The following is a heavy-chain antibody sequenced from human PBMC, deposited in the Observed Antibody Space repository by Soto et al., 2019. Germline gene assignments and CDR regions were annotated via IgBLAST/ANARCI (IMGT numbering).Heavy chain of an antibody. CDR3: ASVMYYYDSTGYTDY. V-gene: IGHV4-31*03. D-gene: IGHD3-22*01. CDR1: GASLRSGGYY. Sequence: QVQLLESGPGLVKPSQTLSLTCTVSGASLRSGGYYWSWIRQLPGKGLEFIGYISYRGRTYYNPSLKTRVTISVDTSKNQFSLKLNSVTAADTAVYYCASVMYYYDSTGYTDYWGQGTLVTVSS. CDR2: ISYRGRT. J-gene: IGHJ4*02.